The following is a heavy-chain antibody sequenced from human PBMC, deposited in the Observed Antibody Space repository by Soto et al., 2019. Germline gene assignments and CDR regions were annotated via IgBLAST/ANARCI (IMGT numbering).Heavy chain of an antibody. CDR3: ARGFLYCSSTSCRGGNYYYYMDV. D-gene: IGHD2-2*01. V-gene: IGHV4-34*01. CDR1: GGSFSGYY. Sequence: SETLSLTCAVYGGSFSGYYWSWIRQPPGKGLEWIGEINHSGSTNYNPSLKSRVTISVDTSKNQFSLKLSSVTAADTAVYYCARGFLYCSSTSCRGGNYYYYMDVWGKGTTVTVSS. J-gene: IGHJ6*03. CDR2: INHSGST.